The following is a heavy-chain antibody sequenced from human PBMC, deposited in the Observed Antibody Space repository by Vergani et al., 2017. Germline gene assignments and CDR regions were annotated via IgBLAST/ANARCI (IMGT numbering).Heavy chain of an antibody. CDR2: ISYDGSNK. Sequence: VQLVESGGGLVQPGRSLRLSCAASEFTFSTFGMHWVRQAPGKGLEWVAVISYDGSNKYYADSVKGRFTISRDNSKNTLYLQMNSLRAEDTAVYFCAKDYVPGWYFDLWGRGTLVTVSS. D-gene: IGHD3-10*02. CDR1: EFTFSTFG. J-gene: IGHJ2*01. V-gene: IGHV3-30*18. CDR3: AKDYVPGWYFDL.